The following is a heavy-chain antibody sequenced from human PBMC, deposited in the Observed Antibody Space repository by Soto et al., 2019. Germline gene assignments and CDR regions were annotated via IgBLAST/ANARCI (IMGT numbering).Heavy chain of an antibody. CDR2: ISYDGSNK. V-gene: IGHV3-30*03. Sequence: GGSLRLSCAASGFTFSSYGMHWVRQAPGKGLEWVAVISYDGSNKYYADPVKGRFTISRDNSKNTLYLQMSSLKVEDTAMYHCVTWGGIEARNLDHWGQGTLVTVSS. J-gene: IGHJ4*02. CDR1: GFTFSSYG. CDR3: VTWGGIEARNLDH. D-gene: IGHD6-6*01.